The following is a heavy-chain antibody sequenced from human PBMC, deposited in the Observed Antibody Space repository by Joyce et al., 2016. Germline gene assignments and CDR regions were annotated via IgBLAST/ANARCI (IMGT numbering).Heavy chain of an antibody. CDR1: GGTFSNIP. V-gene: IGHV1-69*01. CDR2: IIHVLNTA. D-gene: IGHD2-21*01. J-gene: IGHJ3*01. CDR3: ATASFCGAGCLLPFDV. Sequence: QVQLVQSGAEVRKPGSSVTVSCEASGGTFSNIPISWVRQAPGQRPEGVGGIIHVLNTATYAQKFRGRVTFTADDSGSKNYMMMTRLNSEDTAVYYCATASFCGAGCLLPFDVWGQGTMVIVSS.